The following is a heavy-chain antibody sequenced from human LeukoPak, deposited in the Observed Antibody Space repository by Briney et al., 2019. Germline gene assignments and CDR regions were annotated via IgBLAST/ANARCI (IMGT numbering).Heavy chain of an antibody. V-gene: IGHV4-34*01. J-gene: IGHJ5*02. CDR1: GGSFSGHY. Sequence: PSETLPLTCAVYGGSFSGHYWSWIRQPPGKGLEWIGEINHSGSTNYNPSLKSRVTISVDTSKNQFSLKLSSVTAADTAVYYCARRVIRFLQRRYNWFDPWGQGTLVAVSS. CDR3: ARRVIRFLQRRYNWFDP. CDR2: INHSGST. D-gene: IGHD3-3*01.